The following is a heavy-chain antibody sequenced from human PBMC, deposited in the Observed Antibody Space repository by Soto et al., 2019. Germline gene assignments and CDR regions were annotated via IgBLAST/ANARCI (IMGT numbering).Heavy chain of an antibody. D-gene: IGHD3-22*01. V-gene: IGHV4-31*03. J-gene: IGHJ3*02. Sequence: PSETLSLTCTVSGGSISSGGYYRSWIRQHPGKGLEWIGYIYYSGSTYYNPSLKSRVTISVDTSKNQFSLKLSSVTAADTAVYYCARLYYYDSSGRADHAFDIWGQGTMVTVS. CDR3: ARLYYYDSSGRADHAFDI. CDR2: IYYSGST. CDR1: GGSISSGGYY.